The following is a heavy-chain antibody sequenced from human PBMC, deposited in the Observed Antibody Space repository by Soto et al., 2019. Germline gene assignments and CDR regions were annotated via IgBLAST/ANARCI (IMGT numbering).Heavy chain of an antibody. D-gene: IGHD3-22*01. Sequence: LKISCKGSGYSFTSYWIGWVRQMPGKGLEWMGIIYPGDSDTRYSPPFQGQVTISADKSISTAYLQWSSLKASDTAMYYCARGRAYYDSSGYYPWAIWGQGTMVTVSS. CDR3: ARGRAYYDSSGYYPWAI. CDR1: GYSFTSYW. J-gene: IGHJ3*02. CDR2: IYPGDSDT. V-gene: IGHV5-51*01.